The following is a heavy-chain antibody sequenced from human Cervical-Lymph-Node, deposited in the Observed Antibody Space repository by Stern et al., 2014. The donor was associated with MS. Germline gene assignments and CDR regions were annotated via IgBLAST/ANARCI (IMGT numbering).Heavy chain of an antibody. Sequence: VQLEESGPGLVKPSETLSLTCTVSGGSISSSSYYWGWIRQPPGKGLEWVGSIYYIGSTYYNPSLKGPVTISVDTSKNQFSLKRSSVTAADTAVYYCARLKQQLVQVYDYWGQGTLVTVSS. J-gene: IGHJ4*02. CDR1: GGSISSSSYY. V-gene: IGHV4-39*01. CDR3: ARLKQQLVQVYDY. D-gene: IGHD6-13*01. CDR2: IYYIGST.